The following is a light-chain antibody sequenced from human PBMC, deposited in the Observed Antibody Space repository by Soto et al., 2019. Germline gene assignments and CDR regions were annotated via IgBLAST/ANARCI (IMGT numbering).Light chain of an antibody. CDR1: QSISSW. CDR3: QQYNSYPYT. CDR2: KAS. Sequence: DIQMTQSPSTLSASVGDRVTITCRASQSISSWLAWYQQKPGKAPKLLIYKASSLESGVPSRFSGSGSATEFTLTISSLQPDDFATYYCQQYNSYPYTFGQGTKLEIK. V-gene: IGKV1-5*03. J-gene: IGKJ2*01.